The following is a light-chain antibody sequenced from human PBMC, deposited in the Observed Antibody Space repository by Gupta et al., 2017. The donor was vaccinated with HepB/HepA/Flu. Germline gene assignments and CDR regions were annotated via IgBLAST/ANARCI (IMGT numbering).Light chain of an antibody. Sequence: QSALPQPRSVSGSPGHSVTISCTGTKSDVGGYNYVSWYQQHPGKVPKLIIYDVRWRPSGVPDRFSASKSGNTASLTISGLRAEEEADYHCCSDTGSDNVIFGGGTKLTVL. CDR3: CSDTGSDNVI. CDR2: DVR. J-gene: IGLJ2*01. V-gene: IGLV2-11*01. CDR1: KSDVGGYNY.